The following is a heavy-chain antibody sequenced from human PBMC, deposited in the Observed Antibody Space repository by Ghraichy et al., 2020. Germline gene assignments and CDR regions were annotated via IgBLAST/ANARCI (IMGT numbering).Heavy chain of an antibody. V-gene: IGHV1-2*02. CDR2: INPNSGGT. J-gene: IGHJ6*02. CDR3: ASLMIPAAMIYGMDV. D-gene: IGHD2-2*01. Sequence: ASVKVSCKASGYTFTGYYMHWVRQAPGQGLEWMGWINPNSGGTNYAQKFQGRVTMTRDTSISTAYMELSRLRSDDTAVYYCASLMIPAAMIYGMDVWGQGTTVTVSS. CDR1: GYTFTGYY.